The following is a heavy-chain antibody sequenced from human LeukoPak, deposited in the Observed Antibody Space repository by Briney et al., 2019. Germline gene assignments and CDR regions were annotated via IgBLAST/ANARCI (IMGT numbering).Heavy chain of an antibody. CDR2: IYYSGST. D-gene: IGHD3-22*01. CDR1: GGSISSGDYY. J-gene: IGHJ4*02. Sequence: PSQTLSLTCTVSGGSISSGDYYWSWIRQPPGKGLEWIGYIYYSGSTNYNPSPKSRVTISVDTSKNQFSLKLSSVTAADTAVYYCAREDQHYYDSSGCYYYWGQGTLVTVSS. CDR3: AREDQHYYDSSGCYYY. V-gene: IGHV4-61*08.